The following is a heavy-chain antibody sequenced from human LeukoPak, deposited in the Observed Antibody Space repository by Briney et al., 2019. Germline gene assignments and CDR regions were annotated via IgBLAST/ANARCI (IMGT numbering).Heavy chain of an antibody. J-gene: IGHJ6*02. CDR1: GYTFTSYY. D-gene: IGHD6-19*01. CDR2: IDPSGGST. CDR3: ARDQKGIAVAGRGSYDYYYYYGMDV. Sequence: ASVKVSCKASGYTFTSYYMHWVRQAPGQGLEWMGIIDPSGGSTSYAQKFQGRVTMTRDTSTSTVYMELSSLRSEDTAVYYCARDQKGIAVAGRGSYDYYYYYGMDVWGQGTTVTVSS. V-gene: IGHV1-46*01.